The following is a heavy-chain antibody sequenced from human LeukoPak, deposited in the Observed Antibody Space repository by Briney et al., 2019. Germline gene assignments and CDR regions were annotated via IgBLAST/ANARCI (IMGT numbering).Heavy chain of an antibody. J-gene: IGHJ5*02. D-gene: IGHD3-9*01. CDR2: IYYSGST. CDR1: GGSISSSTYY. V-gene: IGHV4-61*05. Sequence: SETLSLTCTVSGGSISSSTYYWSWIRQPPGKGLEWIGYIYYSGSTNYNPSLKSRVTISVDTSKNQFSLKLSSVTAADTAVYYCARHVSYLVVSFDPWGQGTLVTVSS. CDR3: ARHVSYLVVSFDP.